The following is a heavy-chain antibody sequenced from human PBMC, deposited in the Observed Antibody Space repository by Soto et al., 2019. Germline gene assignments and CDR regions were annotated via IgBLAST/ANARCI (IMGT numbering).Heavy chain of an antibody. CDR2: LKQDGSEK. CDR3: AREDRLEPPNMDG. Sequence: GGSLRLSCAASGFTFSSYWMSWVRQAPGKGLEWVANLKQDGSEKYYVDSVKGRFTISRVNAKNSLYLQMNSLRAEDTAVDYCAREDRLEPPNMDGWGQGTTVTVSS. J-gene: IGHJ6*02. CDR1: GFTFSSYW. D-gene: IGHD1-1*01. V-gene: IGHV3-7*01.